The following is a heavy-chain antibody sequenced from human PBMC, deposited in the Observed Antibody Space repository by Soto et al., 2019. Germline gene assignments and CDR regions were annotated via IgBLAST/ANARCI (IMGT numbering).Heavy chain of an antibody. CDR3: ARVGGYYTLDYYYYMDV. CDR1: GYTFTSYD. CDR2: MNPNSGNT. Sequence: GASVKVSCKASGYTFTSYDINWVRQATGQGLEWMGWMNPNSGNTGYAQKFQGRVTMTRNTSISTAYMELSSLRSEDTAVYYCARVGGYYTLDYYYYMDVWGKGTTVTVSS. J-gene: IGHJ6*03. D-gene: IGHD3-3*01. V-gene: IGHV1-8*01.